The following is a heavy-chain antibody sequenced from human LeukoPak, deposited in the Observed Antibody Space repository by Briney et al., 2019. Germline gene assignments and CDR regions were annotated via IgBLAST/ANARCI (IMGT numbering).Heavy chain of an antibody. D-gene: IGHD6-19*01. CDR3: ASRHNSGWSFDY. J-gene: IGHJ4*02. CDR2: IYTGGST. CDR1: AFTVSSNY. Sequence: GGSLRLSCAASAFTVSSNYMGWVRQAPGKGLEWVSFIYTGGSTYYADSVKGRFIISRDNSKNTLYLHMNSLRVEDTSVYYCASRHNSGWSFDYWGQGTLVTVSS. V-gene: IGHV3-66*01.